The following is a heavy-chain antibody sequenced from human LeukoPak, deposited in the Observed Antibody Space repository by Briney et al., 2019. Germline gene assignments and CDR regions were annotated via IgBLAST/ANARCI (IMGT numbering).Heavy chain of an antibody. CDR3: ASATVTGTTWGYYYMDV. V-gene: IGHV4-34*01. D-gene: IGHD1-20*01. Sequence: SETLSLTCAVYGGSFSGYYWSWIRQPPGKGLEWIGKINHSGSTNYNPSLKSRVTISVDTSKNQFSLKLSSVTAADTAVYYCASATVTGTTWGYYYMDVWGKGTTVTVSS. CDR2: INHSGST. J-gene: IGHJ6*03. CDR1: GGSFSGYY.